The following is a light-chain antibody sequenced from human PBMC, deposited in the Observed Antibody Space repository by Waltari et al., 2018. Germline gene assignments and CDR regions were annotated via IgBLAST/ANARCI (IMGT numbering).Light chain of an antibody. V-gene: IGKV1-NL1*01. CDR3: QQYSSTPGT. Sequence: DIQMTQSPSSLSASVGDRVTITCRASQGISSSLAWYQQKPAKAPKLLLYGASKLESGVPSRFSGSGSWTDYTLTISSLQPEDFVTYYCQQYSSTPGTFGQVTRLEIK. CDR2: GAS. J-gene: IGKJ5*01. CDR1: QGISSS.